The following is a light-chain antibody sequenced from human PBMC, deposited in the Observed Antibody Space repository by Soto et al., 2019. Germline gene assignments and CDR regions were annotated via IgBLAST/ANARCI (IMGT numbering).Light chain of an antibody. Sequence: QSVLTQPPSVSGAPGQRVTISCTGSSSNIGAGYDVHWYQQRPGTAPKLMIYDVSKRPSGVPDRFSGSKSGNTASLTISGLQAEDEADYYCCSYAGSYTFYVFGTGTKV. J-gene: IGLJ1*01. CDR1: SSNIGAGYD. V-gene: IGLV1-40*01. CDR3: CSYAGSYTFYV. CDR2: DVS.